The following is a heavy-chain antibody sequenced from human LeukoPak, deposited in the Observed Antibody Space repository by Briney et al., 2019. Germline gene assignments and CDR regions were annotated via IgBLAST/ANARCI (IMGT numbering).Heavy chain of an antibody. CDR2: IYTSGSP. CDR3: ARLTSSWYQDWYFDL. CDR1: GDSISSYY. Sequence: SETLSLTCTVSGDSISSYYCSWIRQPPGKGLEWIGRIYTSGSPNYNPSLKSRVTMSVDTSKNQFSLKLSSVTAADTAVYYCARLTSSWYQDWYFDLWGRGTLVTVSS. J-gene: IGHJ2*01. D-gene: IGHD6-13*01. V-gene: IGHV4-4*07.